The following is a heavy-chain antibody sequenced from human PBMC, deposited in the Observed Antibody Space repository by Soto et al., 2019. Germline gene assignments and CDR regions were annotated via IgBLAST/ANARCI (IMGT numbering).Heavy chain of an antibody. V-gene: IGHV1-3*01. Sequence: GSVKVSCKTSGYSFTNYGLHCVLQSAGHRREGMGWINPGNGDTKYSQKFQGRVTITRDTSATTAYMELSSLRSEDSAVFYCARTDCSSTSCYNYYYYGMDVWGQGTTVTVSS. CDR3: ARTDCSSTSCYNYYYYGMDV. D-gene: IGHD2-2*01. CDR1: GYSFTNYG. CDR2: INPGNGDT. J-gene: IGHJ6*02.